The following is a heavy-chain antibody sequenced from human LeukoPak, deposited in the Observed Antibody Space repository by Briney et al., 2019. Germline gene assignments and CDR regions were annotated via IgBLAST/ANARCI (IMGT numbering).Heavy chain of an antibody. Sequence: SETLSLTCTVSGGSISSYYWSWIRQPAGEGLEWIGHIYTSGSTKYSPSLKSRVTMSVDTSKNQFSLKLSSVTAADTAVYYCARVADYYDSSGYSPGAFDIWGQGTMVTVSS. CDR2: IYTSGST. CDR1: GGSISSYY. CDR3: ARVADYYDSSGYSPGAFDI. V-gene: IGHV4-4*07. J-gene: IGHJ3*02. D-gene: IGHD3-22*01.